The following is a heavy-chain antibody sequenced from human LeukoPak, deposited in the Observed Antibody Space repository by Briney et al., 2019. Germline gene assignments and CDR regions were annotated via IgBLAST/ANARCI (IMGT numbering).Heavy chain of an antibody. Sequence: GGSLRLSCAASGFTFSSYWMTWVRQAPGKGLEWVANINQDGSEKHYVDSVKGRFTISRDNALNSLYLQMNSLRAEDTAVYFCARDTLYSNGYHRFDFWGQGTLVTVSS. V-gene: IGHV3-7*01. CDR3: ARDTLYSNGYHRFDF. CDR1: GFTFSSYW. J-gene: IGHJ4*02. CDR2: INQDGSEK. D-gene: IGHD3-22*01.